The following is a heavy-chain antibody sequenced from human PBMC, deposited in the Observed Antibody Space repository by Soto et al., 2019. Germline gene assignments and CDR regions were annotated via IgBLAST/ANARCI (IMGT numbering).Heavy chain of an antibody. V-gene: IGHV5-10-1*01. J-gene: IGHJ6*02. Sequence: RGESLKISCKGSGYSFTSYWISWVRQMPGKGLEWMGRIDPSDSYTNYSPSFQGHVTISADKSISTAYLQWSSLKASDTAMYYCARQPYGDYYYYGMDVWGQGTTVTVSS. CDR3: ARQPYGDYYYYGMDV. CDR2: IDPSDSYT. D-gene: IGHD4-17*01. CDR1: GYSFTSYW.